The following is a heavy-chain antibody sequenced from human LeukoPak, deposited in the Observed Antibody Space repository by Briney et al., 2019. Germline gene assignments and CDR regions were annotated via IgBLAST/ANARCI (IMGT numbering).Heavy chain of an antibody. CDR1: GFSFRRNA. CDR3: ANVGDYDYIWGSYRRFDY. J-gene: IGHJ4*02. V-gene: IGHV3-23*01. CDR2: ISGSGANT. D-gene: IGHD3-16*02. Sequence: GGSLRLSCAATGFSFRRNAMSWVRQAPGKGLEWASSISGSGANTDYADSVKGRFTISRDNSKNTLYLQMNSLRAEDTAVYYCANVGDYDYIWGSYRRFDYWGQGTLVTVSS.